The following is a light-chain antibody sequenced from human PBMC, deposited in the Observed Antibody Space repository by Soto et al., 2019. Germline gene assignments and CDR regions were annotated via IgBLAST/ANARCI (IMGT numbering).Light chain of an antibody. CDR1: QDISNY. CDR3: QQYQTYSRT. J-gene: IGKJ1*01. V-gene: IGKV1-33*01. CDR2: DAS. Sequence: DIQMTQSPSSLSASVGDRVTITCQASQDISNYLNWYQQKPGKAPKLLIYDASNLETGVPSRFSGSGSGTDFTLSISRLQPDDFATFYCQQYQTYSRTFGQGTKVEVK.